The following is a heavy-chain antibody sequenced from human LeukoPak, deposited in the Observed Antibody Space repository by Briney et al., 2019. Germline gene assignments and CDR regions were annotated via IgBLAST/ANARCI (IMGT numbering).Heavy chain of an antibody. J-gene: IGHJ4*02. CDR1: GYTFTGYY. D-gene: IGHD2-2*01. Sequence: ASVKVSCKASGYTFTGYYMHWVRQAPGQGLEWMGWINPNSGGTNYAQKFQGWVTMTRDTSISTAYMELSRLRSDDTAVYYCAREVYCSSTSCPPYFDYWGQGTLVTVSP. CDR2: INPNSGGT. CDR3: AREVYCSSTSCPPYFDY. V-gene: IGHV1-2*04.